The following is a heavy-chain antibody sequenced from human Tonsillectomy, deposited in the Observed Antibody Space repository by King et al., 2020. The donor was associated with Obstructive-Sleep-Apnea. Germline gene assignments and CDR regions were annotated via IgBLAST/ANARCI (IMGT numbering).Heavy chain of an antibody. CDR3: ARLNDYVWGSYRYPMYYFDY. D-gene: IGHD3-16*02. CDR1: GCSVSSGSYY. CDR2: IYYSGST. J-gene: IGHJ4*02. V-gene: IGHV4-61*01. Sequence: VQLQESGPGLVKPSETLSLTCTVSGCSVSSGSYYWSWIRQPPGKGLEWIGYIYYSGSTNYNPSLKSRVTISVDTSKNQFSLKLSSVTAADTAVYYCARLNDYVWGSYRYPMYYFDYWGQGTLVTVSS.